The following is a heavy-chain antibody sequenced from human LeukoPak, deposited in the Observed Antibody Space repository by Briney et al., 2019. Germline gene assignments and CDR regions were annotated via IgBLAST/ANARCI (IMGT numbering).Heavy chain of an antibody. CDR1: GDTLSELT. CDR3: AAARIYSLLDY. V-gene: IGHV1-24*01. J-gene: IGHJ4*02. CDR2: FDPGAGEI. Sequence: ASVKVSCKVSGDTLSELTMHWVRQAPGKGLEWMGGFDPGAGEILYAQQFQGRVTMTEDTSTDTAYMELTSLRSEDSGVYFCAAARIYSLLDYWGQGTLVTVSS. D-gene: IGHD3-10*01.